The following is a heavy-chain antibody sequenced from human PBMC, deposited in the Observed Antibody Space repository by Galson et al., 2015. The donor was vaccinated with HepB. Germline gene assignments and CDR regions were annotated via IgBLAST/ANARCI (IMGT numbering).Heavy chain of an antibody. J-gene: IGHJ4*02. D-gene: IGHD2-21*01. CDR2: ISGSGAGT. V-gene: IGHV3-23*01. CDR1: GFTFSGYA. CDR3: AKDRLRTGVIAILGRNEFDY. Sequence: SLRLSCAASGFTFSGYAMTWVRQGPGKGPEWVSAISGSGAGTYYADSVKGRFTISRDNSKNTLYLQMNSLRAEDTAVYYCAKDRLRTGVIAILGRNEFDYWGQGTLVTVSS.